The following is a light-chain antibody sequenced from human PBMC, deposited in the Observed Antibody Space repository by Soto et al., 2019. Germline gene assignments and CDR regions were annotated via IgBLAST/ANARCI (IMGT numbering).Light chain of an antibody. J-gene: IGKJ1*01. CDR3: QQYGSSPRT. CDR1: QSVSNNY. Sequence: VLTQSPATLSLSPGERATLSCRASQSVSNNYLAWYQQKPGQAPTLLIYGASIRAAGIPDRFSGSGSGTDFTLTIRRLEPEDFAVYYCQQYGSSPRTFGQGTKVDIK. CDR2: GAS. V-gene: IGKV3-20*01.